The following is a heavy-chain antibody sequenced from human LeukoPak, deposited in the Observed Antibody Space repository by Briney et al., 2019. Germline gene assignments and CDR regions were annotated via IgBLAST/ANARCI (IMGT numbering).Heavy chain of an antibody. D-gene: IGHD6-13*01. V-gene: IGHV3-7*01. Sequence: PGGSLRLSCAASGFTSSSYWMSWVRQAPGKGLEWVANIKQDGSEKYYVDSVKGRFTISRDNAKNSLYLQMNSLRAEDTAVYYCARVDVSGYSSSWSIDYWGQGTLVTVSS. CDR1: GFTSSSYW. CDR2: IKQDGSEK. CDR3: ARVDVSGYSSSWSIDY. J-gene: IGHJ4*02.